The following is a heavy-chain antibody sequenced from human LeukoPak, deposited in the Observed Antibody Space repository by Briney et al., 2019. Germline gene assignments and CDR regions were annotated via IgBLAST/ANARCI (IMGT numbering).Heavy chain of an antibody. CDR2: IHYSGNT. CDR3: ATYSTGFDI. V-gene: IGHV4-39*01. CDR1: GGSISSGTYF. J-gene: IGHJ3*02. D-gene: IGHD6-19*01. Sequence: SETLSLTCTVSGGSISSGTYFWGWIRQPPGKGLEYIGSIHYSGNTYYNSSLRGRLTISVDTSKNQFSLRLSSVTAADTAVYYCATYSTGFDIWGQGTVVTVSS.